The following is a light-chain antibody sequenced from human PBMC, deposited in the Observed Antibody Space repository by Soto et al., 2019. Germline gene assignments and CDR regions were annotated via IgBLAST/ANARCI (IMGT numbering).Light chain of an antibody. V-gene: IGKV3-11*01. CDR2: DAS. Sequence: DIVLTHSQATLSLSPCERATLSFSASQSVSSYLAWYQQKPGQAPRLLIYDASNRATGIPARFSGSGSGTDFTLTISSLQSEDFAVYYCQQYNNWPPWTFGQGTKVDIK. J-gene: IGKJ1*01. CDR1: QSVSSY. CDR3: QQYNNWPPWT.